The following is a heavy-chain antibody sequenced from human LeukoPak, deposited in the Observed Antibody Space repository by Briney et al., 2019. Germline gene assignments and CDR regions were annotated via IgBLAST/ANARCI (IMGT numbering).Heavy chain of an antibody. CDR1: GYTFTSYD. D-gene: IGHD2-8*02. CDR3: ARGQTGGYLLTFFDY. CDR2: MNPNSNNT. J-gene: IGHJ4*02. V-gene: IGHV1-8*01. Sequence: ASVKVSCTASGYTFTSYDINWVRQATGQGLEWMGWMNPNSNNTGYAQKFQGRVTMTRNTSISTAYMELSSLRSEDTAVYYCARGQTGGYLLTFFDYWGQGTLVTVSS.